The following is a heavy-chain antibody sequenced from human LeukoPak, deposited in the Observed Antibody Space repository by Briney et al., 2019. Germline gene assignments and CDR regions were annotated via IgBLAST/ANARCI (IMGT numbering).Heavy chain of an antibody. V-gene: IGHV3-7*03. Sequence: GGSLRLSCVASGFTFTNYWMTWVRQAPGKGLEWVANIKQDQSEKWYVASVKGRFTVSRDNAKNSMYLQMNSLRAEDTAIYYCARSVEEGYCSETSCYAGYWGRGTLVTVSS. CDR3: ARSVEEGYCSETSCYAGY. CDR1: GFTFTNYW. CDR2: IKQDQSEK. J-gene: IGHJ4*02. D-gene: IGHD2-2*01.